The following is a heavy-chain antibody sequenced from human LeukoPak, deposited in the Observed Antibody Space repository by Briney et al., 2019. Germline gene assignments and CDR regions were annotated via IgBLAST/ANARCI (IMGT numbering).Heavy chain of an antibody. CDR2: IIPIFGTA. CDR1: GGTFSSYA. Sequence: ASVKVSCKASGGTFSSYAISWVRQAPGQGLEWMGGIIPIFGTANYAQKFQGRVTITADESTSTAYMELSSLRSEDTAVYYCARRMEQNGAFDIWGQGTMVTASS. J-gene: IGHJ3*02. V-gene: IGHV1-69*13. D-gene: IGHD1-1*01. CDR3: ARRMEQNGAFDI.